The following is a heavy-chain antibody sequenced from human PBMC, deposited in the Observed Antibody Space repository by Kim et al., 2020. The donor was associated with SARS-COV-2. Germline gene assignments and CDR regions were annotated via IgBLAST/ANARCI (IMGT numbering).Heavy chain of an antibody. J-gene: IGHJ4*02. D-gene: IGHD6-13*01. CDR2: TYYRSKWYN. CDR3: AREGRIAAAGDFDY. CDR1: GNSVSNNSAT. V-gene: IGHV6-1*01. Sequence: SQTLSLTCAISGNSVSNNSATWNWIRQSPSRGLEWLGRTYYRSKWYNDYAVSVKSRITINPDTSKNQFSLQLNSVTPDDTAVYYCAREGRIAAAGDFDYWGQGTLVTVSS.